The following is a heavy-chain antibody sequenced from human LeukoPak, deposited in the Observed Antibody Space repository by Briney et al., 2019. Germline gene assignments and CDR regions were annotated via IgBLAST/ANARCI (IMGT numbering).Heavy chain of an antibody. CDR2: INGDGRTT. D-gene: IGHD2-2*01. Sequence: GGSLRLSCAASGFTWSSYWMHWVRQAPGKGLEWVSRINGDGRTTDYADSVKGRFTISRDNAKNMLYLQMNSLRAEDTAVYYCTKDGKYCTTSGCFAQADYWGQGTLVTVSS. V-gene: IGHV3-74*01. CDR3: TKDGKYCTTSGCFAQADY. J-gene: IGHJ4*02. CDR1: GFTWSSYW.